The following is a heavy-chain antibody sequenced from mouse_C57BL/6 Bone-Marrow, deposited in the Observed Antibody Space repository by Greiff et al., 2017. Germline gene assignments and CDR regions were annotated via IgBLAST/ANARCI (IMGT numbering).Heavy chain of an antibody. CDR2: IYPGSGST. CDR1: GYTFTSYW. D-gene: IGHD2-4*01. V-gene: IGHV1-55*01. CDR3: ARCDCDSAMDY. Sequence: QVQLQQPGAELVKPGASVKMSCKASGYTFTSYWITWVKQRPGQGLEWIGDIYPGSGSTNYNEKFKSKVTLTVDTSSSTAYMQLSSLTSEESAVYYCARCDCDSAMDYWGQGTSVTASS. J-gene: IGHJ4*01.